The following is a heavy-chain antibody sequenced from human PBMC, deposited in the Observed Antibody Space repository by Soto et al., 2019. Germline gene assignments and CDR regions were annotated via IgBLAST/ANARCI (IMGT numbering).Heavy chain of an antibody. Sequence: QVQLQESGPGLVKPSETLSLTCTVSGGSVSSATYYWSWIRQPPGKGLEWIGYIYYSGSTTYNPSLKSRVTIPADTSKNQVALMLTSVTTADTAIYYCASGDCSSSSCYSHFDSWGQGSLITVSS. CDR1: GGSVSSATYY. CDR2: IYYSGST. D-gene: IGHD2-15*01. CDR3: ASGDCSSSSCYSHFDS. J-gene: IGHJ4*02. V-gene: IGHV4-61*01.